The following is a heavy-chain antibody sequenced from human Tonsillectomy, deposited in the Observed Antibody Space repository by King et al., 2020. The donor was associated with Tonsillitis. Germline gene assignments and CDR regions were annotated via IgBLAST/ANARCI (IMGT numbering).Heavy chain of an antibody. J-gene: IGHJ3*01. D-gene: IGHD6-19*01. CDR2: VSWDGGDT. V-gene: IGHV3-43D*03. Sequence: VQLVESGGLVVQPGGSLRLSCAASGFTFGDYGMHWVRQPPGKGLEWVSLVSWDGGDTSYADSVKGRFTISSDNSENSLYLQMNSLRAGDTALYYCAKVICSSGCVTFDVCGQGTMVTVSS. CDR1: GFTFGDYG. CDR3: AKVICSSGCVTFDV.